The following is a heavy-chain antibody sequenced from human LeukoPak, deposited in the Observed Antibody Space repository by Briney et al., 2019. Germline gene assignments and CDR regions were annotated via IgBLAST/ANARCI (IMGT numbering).Heavy chain of an antibody. D-gene: IGHD1-1*01. CDR3: ARARFGTAGADY. V-gene: IGHV3-7*03. CDR1: GFTFSNYC. Sequence: GGSLRLSSAASGFTFSNYCMICVRQAPRKGLEWVANIKQDGSEQYYVDYVKGRFTISRDNAKNSLYLQMNSLRAEDTAVYYCARARFGTAGADYWGQGTLVTVSS. CDR2: IKQDGSEQ. J-gene: IGHJ4*02.